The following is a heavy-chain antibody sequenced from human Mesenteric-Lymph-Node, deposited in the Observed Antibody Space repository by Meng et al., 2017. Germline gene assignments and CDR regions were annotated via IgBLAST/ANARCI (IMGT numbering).Heavy chain of an antibody. CDR3: ARGVEAGVDY. J-gene: IGHJ4*02. Sequence: QVQLVPSGAEVKEPGASVKVSCNASGYTFTSYHINWVRQATGQGPEWMGWMSPSTDNTGYAEKFQGRVTMTRDTSISTAYMELSSLKSEDTAVYYCARGVEAGVDYWGQGTLVTVSS. V-gene: IGHV1-8*01. D-gene: IGHD6-19*01. CDR1: GYTFTSYH. CDR2: MSPSTDNT.